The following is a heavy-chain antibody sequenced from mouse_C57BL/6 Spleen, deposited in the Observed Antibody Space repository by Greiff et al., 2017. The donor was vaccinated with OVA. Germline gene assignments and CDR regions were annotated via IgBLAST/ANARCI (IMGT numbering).Heavy chain of an antibody. CDR1: GYTFTSYW. J-gene: IGHJ2*01. CDR3: ALYGSSYFDY. V-gene: IGHV1-72*01. Sequence: QVQLQQPGAELVKPGASVKLSCKASGYTFTSYWMHWVKQRPGRGLEWIGRFDPNSGGTKYNEKFKSKATLTVDKPSSTAYMQLSSLTSEDSAVYYCALYGSSYFDYWGQGTTLTVSS. CDR2: FDPNSGGT. D-gene: IGHD1-1*01.